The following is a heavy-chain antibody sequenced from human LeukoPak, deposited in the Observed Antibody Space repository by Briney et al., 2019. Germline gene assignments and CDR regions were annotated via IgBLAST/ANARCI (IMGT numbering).Heavy chain of an antibody. D-gene: IGHD2-15*01. J-gene: IGHJ4*02. Sequence: SETLSLTCAVYGGSFSGYYWSWIRQPPGKGLEWIGTIYYSGSTYYNPSLKSRVTVSVDTSKNQFSLKLSSVTAADTAVYYCAGCSGASCYYITSPLYFDYWGQGTLVTVSS. V-gene: IGHV4-34*01. CDR3: AGCSGASCYYITSPLYFDY. CDR2: IYYSGST. CDR1: GGSFSGYY.